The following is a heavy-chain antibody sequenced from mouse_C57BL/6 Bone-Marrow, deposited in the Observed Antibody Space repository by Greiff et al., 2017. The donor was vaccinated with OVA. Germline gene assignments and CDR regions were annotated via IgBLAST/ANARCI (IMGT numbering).Heavy chain of an antibody. J-gene: IGHJ2*01. CDR3: THRYFGY. CDR2: IDPENGDT. Sequence: VQLQQSGAELVRPGASVKLSCTASGFNIKDDYMHWVKQRPEQGLEWIGWIDPENGDTEYASKFQGKATITADTSSNTAYLQLSSLTSEDTAVYYCTHRYFGYWGQGTTLTVSS. V-gene: IGHV14-4*01. D-gene: IGHD3-1*01. CDR1: GFNIKDDY.